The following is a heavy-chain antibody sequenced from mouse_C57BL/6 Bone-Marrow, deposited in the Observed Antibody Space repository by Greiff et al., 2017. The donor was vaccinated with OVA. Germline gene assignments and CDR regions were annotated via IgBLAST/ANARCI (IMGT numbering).Heavy chain of an antibody. V-gene: IGHV5-15*01. Sequence: EVMLVESGGGLVQPGGSLKLSCAASGFTFSDYGMAWVRQAPRKGPEWVAFISNLAYSIYYADTVTGRFTISRENAKNTLYLEMSSLRSEDTAMYYCARQDYDYDGFAYWGQGTLVTVSA. J-gene: IGHJ3*01. D-gene: IGHD2-4*01. CDR3: ARQDYDYDGFAY. CDR1: GFTFSDYG. CDR2: ISNLAYSI.